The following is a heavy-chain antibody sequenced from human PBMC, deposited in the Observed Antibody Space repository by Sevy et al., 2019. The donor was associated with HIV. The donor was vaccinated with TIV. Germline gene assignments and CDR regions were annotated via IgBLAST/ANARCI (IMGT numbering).Heavy chain of an antibody. CDR3: ARGLGGSHRRAFDI. Sequence: GGSLRLSCAASGFTFSSYAMHWVRPAPGKGLEWVAVISYDGSNKYYADSVKGRFTISRDNSKNTLYLQMNSLRAEDTAVYYCARGLGGSHRRAFDIWGQGTMVTVSS. D-gene: IGHD1-26*01. CDR2: ISYDGSNK. CDR1: GFTFSSYA. V-gene: IGHV3-30-3*01. J-gene: IGHJ3*02.